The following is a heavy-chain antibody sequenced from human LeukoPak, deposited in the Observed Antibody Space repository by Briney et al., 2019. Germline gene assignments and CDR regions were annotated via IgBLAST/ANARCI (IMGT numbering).Heavy chain of an antibody. J-gene: IGHJ4*02. CDR3: ARGGSKQWLVDDS. CDR2: IHYSGST. CDR1: AGSVSGYY. V-gene: IGHV4-59*02. D-gene: IGHD6-19*01. Sequence: SETLSLTCTVSAGSVSGYYWSWIRQPPGKGLEWIGYIHYSGSTNYNPSPKSRVPISVDTSKNQFSLKLSSVTAADTAIYYCARGGSKQWLVDDSWGRGTLVSVSS.